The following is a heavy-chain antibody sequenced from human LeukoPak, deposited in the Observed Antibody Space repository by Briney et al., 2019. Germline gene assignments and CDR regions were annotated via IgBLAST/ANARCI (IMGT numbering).Heavy chain of an antibody. Sequence: SETLSLTCTVSGASIISKSYFWGWIRQPPGEGPEWIGNIFYNGSTNFHPSLKSRVTISVDASNNRFSLNLSSVTATDTAMYYCMRHGAYTYGRVPDYWGQGTLVTVSS. J-gene: IGHJ4*02. CDR2: IFYNGST. D-gene: IGHD5-18*01. V-gene: IGHV4-39*01. CDR1: GASIISKSYF. CDR3: MRHGAYTYGRVPDY.